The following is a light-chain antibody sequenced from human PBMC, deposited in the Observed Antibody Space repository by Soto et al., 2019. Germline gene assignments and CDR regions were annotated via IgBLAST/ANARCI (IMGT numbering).Light chain of an antibody. V-gene: IGKV1-33*01. CDR3: QQYDSLPFT. CDR1: QDISKY. J-gene: IGKJ3*01. CDR2: DAS. Sequence: DIQMTQSPSSLSASVGDRVTITCQASQDISKYLNWYQQQPGKAPKLLIYDASNLETGVPSRFSGTGSGAYYTFTISSLHPEDFATYHCQQYDSLPFTFGPGTKVDIK.